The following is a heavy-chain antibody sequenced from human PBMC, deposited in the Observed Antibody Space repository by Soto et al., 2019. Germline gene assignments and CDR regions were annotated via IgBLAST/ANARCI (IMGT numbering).Heavy chain of an antibody. CDR2: IYHSGST. CDR3: ARSCDSSGYYWEYFQH. CDR1: GGSISSSNW. Sequence: QVQLQESGPGLVKPSGTLSLTCAVSGGSISSSNWWSWVRQPPGKGLEWIGEIYHSGSTNYNPSLKSPVTISVAKSKHQFSPKLSSVTAADTAVYYCARSCDSSGYYWEYFQHWGQGTLVTVSS. J-gene: IGHJ1*01. V-gene: IGHV4-4*02. D-gene: IGHD3-22*01.